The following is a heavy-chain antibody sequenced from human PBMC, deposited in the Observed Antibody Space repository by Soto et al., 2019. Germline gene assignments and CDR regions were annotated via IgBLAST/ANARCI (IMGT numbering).Heavy chain of an antibody. CDR1: GYTFTSYG. V-gene: IGHV1-18*01. CDR3: ARDARGYSYGPFNWFDP. Sequence: GASVNVSCKASGYTFTSYGISWVRQAPGQGLEWMGWISAYNGNTNYAQKLQGRVTMTTDTSTSTAYMELRSLRSDDTAVYYCARDARGYSYGPFNWFDPWGQGTLVTVSS. D-gene: IGHD5-18*01. CDR2: ISAYNGNT. J-gene: IGHJ5*02.